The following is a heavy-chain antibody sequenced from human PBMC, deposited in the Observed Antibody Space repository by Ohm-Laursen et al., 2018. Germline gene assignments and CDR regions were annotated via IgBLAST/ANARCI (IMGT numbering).Heavy chain of an antibody. V-gene: IGHV4-4*07. Sequence: SETLSLTCSVSGGSISYSYWDWIRQPAEKGLEWIGRIYTSGSTNYNPSLKGRVTMSVDTSKNEFSLKLSSVTAADTAVYYCARQRGCSGGSCRYYYGMDVWGQGTTVTVSS. CDR2: IYTSGST. CDR1: GGSISYSY. J-gene: IGHJ6*02. CDR3: ARQRGCSGGSCRYYYGMDV. D-gene: IGHD2-15*01.